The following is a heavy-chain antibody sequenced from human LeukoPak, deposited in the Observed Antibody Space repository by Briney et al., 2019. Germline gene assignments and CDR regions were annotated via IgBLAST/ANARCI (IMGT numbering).Heavy chain of an antibody. J-gene: IGHJ3*02. CDR1: GFTFSSYA. V-gene: IGHV3-23*01. CDR2: ISGSGGST. D-gene: IGHD1-26*01. CDR3: AKELGYSGSYFSRGAFDI. Sequence: PGGSLRLSCAASGFTFSSYAMSWVRQAPGKGLEWVSAISGSGGSTYYADSVKGRLTISRDNSKNTLYLQMNSLRAEDTAVYYCAKELGYSGSYFSRGAFDIWGQGTMVTVSS.